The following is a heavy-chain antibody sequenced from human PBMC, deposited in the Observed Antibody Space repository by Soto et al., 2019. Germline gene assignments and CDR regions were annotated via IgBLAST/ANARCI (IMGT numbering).Heavy chain of an antibody. Sequence: EVQLVESGGGLVQPGGSLKLSCAASGFTFSGSAMHWVRQASRKGLEWVGRIRSKANSYATAYAASVKGRFTISRDDSKNTAYLQMNSLKTEDTAVYYCTRPIYENQWPGDYWGQGTLVTVSS. CDR2: IRSKANSYAT. CDR3: TRPIYENQWPGDY. CDR1: GFTFSGSA. D-gene: IGHD6-19*01. V-gene: IGHV3-73*01. J-gene: IGHJ4*02.